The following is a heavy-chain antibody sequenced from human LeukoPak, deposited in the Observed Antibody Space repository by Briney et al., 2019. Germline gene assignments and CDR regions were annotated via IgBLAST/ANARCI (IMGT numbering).Heavy chain of an antibody. CDR1: GGTFSSYA. J-gene: IGHJ4*02. CDR2: IIPIFGTA. CDR3: ARELDYYGSGSYYNVGY. V-gene: IGHV1-69*13. D-gene: IGHD3-10*01. Sequence: ASVKVSCKASGGTFSSYAISWVRQAPGQGLEWMGGIIPIFGTANYAQKFQGRVTITADESTSTAYMELSSLRSGDTAVYYCARELDYYGSGSYYNVGYWGQGTLVTVSS.